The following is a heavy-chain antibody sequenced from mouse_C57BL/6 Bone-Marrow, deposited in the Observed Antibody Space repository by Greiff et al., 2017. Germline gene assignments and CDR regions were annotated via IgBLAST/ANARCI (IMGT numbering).Heavy chain of an antibody. CDR3: ARGILGLDY. CDR2: IYPGSGNT. Sequence: QVQLKESGAELVRPGASVKLSCKASGYTFTDYYIHWVKQRPGQGLEWIARIYPGSGNTYYNEKFKGKATLTAEKSSSTAYMQLSSLTSEDSAVYFCARGILGLDYWGQGTTLTVSS. D-gene: IGHD4-1*01. J-gene: IGHJ2*01. CDR1: GYTFTDYY. V-gene: IGHV1-76*01.